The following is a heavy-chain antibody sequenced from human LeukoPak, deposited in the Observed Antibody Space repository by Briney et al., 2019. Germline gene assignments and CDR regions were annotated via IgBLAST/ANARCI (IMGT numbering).Heavy chain of an antibody. Sequence: PGGSLRLSCVASGFTFSHYAMNWVRQTPGKGLEWVSLIDANGDATYYADAVKGRFIISRDNSKDTVYLHMYSLRVEDTAVYYCAKRRAPQYYDFWSGYYFDYWGQGTLVTVSS. D-gene: IGHD3-3*01. J-gene: IGHJ4*02. CDR2: IDANGDAT. CDR3: AKRRAPQYYDFWSGYYFDY. V-gene: IGHV3-23*01. CDR1: GFTFSHYA.